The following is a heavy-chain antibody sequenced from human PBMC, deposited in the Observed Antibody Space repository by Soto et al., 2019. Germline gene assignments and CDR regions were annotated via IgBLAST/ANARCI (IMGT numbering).Heavy chain of an antibody. V-gene: IGHV3-30*03. J-gene: IGHJ5*02. CDR3: ARVNDYDFFGQFDP. CDR2: IFYDGCNK. CDR1: GFTFSSYG. D-gene: IGHD3-3*01. Sequence: GGSLRLSCAASGFTFSSYGMHWVRQAPGKGLEWVAFIFYDGCNKYYADSVKVLFIISRDNSKNTLYLQMNSLRADYTAVYYCARVNDYDFFGQFDPWGQGTLVTVSS.